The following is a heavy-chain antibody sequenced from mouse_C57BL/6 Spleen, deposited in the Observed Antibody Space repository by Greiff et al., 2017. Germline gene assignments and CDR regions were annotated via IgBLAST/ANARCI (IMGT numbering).Heavy chain of an antibody. J-gene: IGHJ1*03. Sequence: QVQLQQPGAELVRPGSSVKLSCKASGYTFTSYWMHWVKQRPIQGLEWIGNIDPSDSETHYNQKFKDKATLTVDKSSSTAYMQLSSLTSEGSAVYCCARTTVVATGYFDVWGTGTTVTVSS. CDR3: ARTTVVATGYFDV. CDR1: GYTFTSYW. CDR2: IDPSDSET. D-gene: IGHD1-1*01. V-gene: IGHV1-52*01.